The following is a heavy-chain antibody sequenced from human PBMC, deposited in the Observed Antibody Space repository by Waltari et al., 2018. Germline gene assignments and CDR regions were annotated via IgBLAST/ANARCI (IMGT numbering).Heavy chain of an antibody. Sequence: QVQLVESGGGVVQPGRSLRLSCAASGFTFSSYGMYWVRQAPGKGLEWVAVMWYDGSNKYYADSVKGRFTISRDNSKNTLYLQMNSLRAEDTAVYYCARDCSGSSWFHDAFDIWGQGTMVTVSS. J-gene: IGHJ3*02. D-gene: IGHD6-13*01. V-gene: IGHV3-33*01. CDR2: MWYDGSNK. CDR1: GFTFSSYG. CDR3: ARDCSGSSWFHDAFDI.